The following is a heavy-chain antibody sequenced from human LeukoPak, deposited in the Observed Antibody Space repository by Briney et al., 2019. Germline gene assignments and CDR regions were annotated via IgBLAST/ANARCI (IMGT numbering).Heavy chain of an antibody. CDR1: GYTLTELS. Sequence: ASVTVSCKVSGYTLTELSMHWVRQAPGKGLEWMGGFDPEDGETIYAQKFQGRVTMTEDTSTDTAYTELSSLRSEDTAVYYCATVRMDYYDSSGYNFDYWGQGTLVTVSS. CDR2: FDPEDGET. J-gene: IGHJ4*02. D-gene: IGHD3-22*01. V-gene: IGHV1-24*01. CDR3: ATVRMDYYDSSGYNFDY.